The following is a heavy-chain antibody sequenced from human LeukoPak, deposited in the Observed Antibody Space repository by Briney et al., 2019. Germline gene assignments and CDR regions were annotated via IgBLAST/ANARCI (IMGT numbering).Heavy chain of an antibody. CDR1: GGSISSSNW. V-gene: IGHV4-4*02. Sequence: SETLSLTCAVSGGSISSSNWWSWVRQPPGKGLEWIGEIYHSGSTNYNPSLKSRVTISVDKSKNQFSLKLSSVTAADTAVYYCARSDSSGWSNWFDPWGQGTLVTVSS. D-gene: IGHD6-19*01. CDR2: IYHSGST. CDR3: ARSDSSGWSNWFDP. J-gene: IGHJ5*02.